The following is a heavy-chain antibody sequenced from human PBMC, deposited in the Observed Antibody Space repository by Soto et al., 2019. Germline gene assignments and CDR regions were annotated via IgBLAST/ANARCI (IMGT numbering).Heavy chain of an antibody. J-gene: IGHJ4*02. CDR3: GRGPTAEKVDS. Sequence: GGSLRLSCAASGFTFSSYAMNWVRQAPGKGLEWVSVISGSGDSTYYADSVKGRFTISRDNSKNTLYLQMNSLRTEDTAVYYCGRGPTAEKVDSWGQGILVTVSS. CDR1: GFTFSSYA. CDR2: ISGSGDST. V-gene: IGHV3-23*01.